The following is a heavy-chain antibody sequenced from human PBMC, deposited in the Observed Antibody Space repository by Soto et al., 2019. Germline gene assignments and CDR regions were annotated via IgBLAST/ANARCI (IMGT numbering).Heavy chain of an antibody. V-gene: IGHV3-30*18. CDR3: AKSVYNWNDGFFDY. CDR2: ISYDGINK. J-gene: IGHJ4*02. D-gene: IGHD1-1*01. Sequence: GGSLRLSCAASGSTFSSYGMHWVRQAPGKGLEWVAVISYDGINKYYADSVKGRFTISRDNSKNTLYLQMNSLRAEDTAVYYCAKSVYNWNDGFFDYWGQGTLVTVSS. CDR1: GSTFSSYG.